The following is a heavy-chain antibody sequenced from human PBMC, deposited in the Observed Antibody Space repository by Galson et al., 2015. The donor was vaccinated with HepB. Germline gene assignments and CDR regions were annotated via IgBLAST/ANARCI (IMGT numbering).Heavy chain of an antibody. V-gene: IGHV1-18*01. J-gene: IGHJ5*02. CDR2: ISVNGNT. Sequence: SVKVSCKASGYTFTSYGISWVRQAPGQGLEWMGWISVNGNTKYAQKFQGRVTLTTDTSTSTTYMELRNLRSDDSAVYYCARDFSSRLADVNWFDPWGQGTLVTVSS. D-gene: IGHD3-3*01. CDR3: ARDFSSRLADVNWFDP. CDR1: GYTFTSYG.